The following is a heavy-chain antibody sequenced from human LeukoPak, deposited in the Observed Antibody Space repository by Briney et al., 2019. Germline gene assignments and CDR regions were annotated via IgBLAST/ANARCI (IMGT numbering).Heavy chain of an antibody. CDR2: ISSNGGST. D-gene: IGHD3-16*01. V-gene: IGHV3-64D*06. Sequence: PGGSLRLSCSASGFTFSSYAMHWVRQAPGKGLEYVSAISSNGGSTYYADSVKGRFTISRDNSKNTLYLQMSSLRAEDTAVYYCVKVAISVGESSFDYWGQGTLVTVSS. CDR3: VKVAISVGESSFDY. CDR1: GFTFSSYA. J-gene: IGHJ4*02.